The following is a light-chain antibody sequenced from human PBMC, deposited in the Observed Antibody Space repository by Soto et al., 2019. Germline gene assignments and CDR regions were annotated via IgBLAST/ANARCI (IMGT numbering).Light chain of an antibody. CDR2: DVS. CDR3: ASYTTSSTDV. J-gene: IGLJ1*01. Sequence: QSALTQPASVSGAPGQSIAISCTGTSSDVGSYSYVSWYQQQPGKAPKLVISDVSNRPSGVSDRFSGSKSGNTASLTISGLQTEDEADYYCASYTTSSTDVFGTGTKLTVL. V-gene: IGLV2-14*01. CDR1: SSDVGSYSY.